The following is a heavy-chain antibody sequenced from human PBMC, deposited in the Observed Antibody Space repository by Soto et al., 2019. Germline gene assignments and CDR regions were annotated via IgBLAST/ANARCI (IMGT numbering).Heavy chain of an antibody. CDR2: ISGSGGST. Sequence: EVQLLESGGGLVQPGGSLRLSCAASGFTFSSYAMRWVRQAPGKGLEWVSAISGSGGSTYYADSVKGRFTISRDNSKNTVYLQMTSLRAEDTGVYYCARRGSGSYYDYWGQGTLVTVSS. CDR1: GFTFSSYA. CDR3: ARRGSGSYYDY. J-gene: IGHJ4*02. D-gene: IGHD1-26*01. V-gene: IGHV3-23*01.